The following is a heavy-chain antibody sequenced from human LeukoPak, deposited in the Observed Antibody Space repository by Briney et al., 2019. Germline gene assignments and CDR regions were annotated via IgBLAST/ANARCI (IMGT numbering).Heavy chain of an antibody. CDR2: INPSGGST. J-gene: IGHJ6*02. CDR1: GYTFTSYY. Sequence: ASVKVSCKASGYTFTSYYMHWVRQAPGQGLEWMGIINPSGGSTSYAQKFQGRVTMTRDTSTSTVYMELSNLRSEDTAVYYCARDLAAAGTDYYYYYGMDVWGQGTTVTVSS. V-gene: IGHV1-46*01. D-gene: IGHD6-13*01. CDR3: ARDLAAAGTDYYYYYGMDV.